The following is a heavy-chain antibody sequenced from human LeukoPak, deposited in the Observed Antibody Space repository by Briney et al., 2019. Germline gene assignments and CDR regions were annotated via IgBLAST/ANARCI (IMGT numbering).Heavy chain of an antibody. CDR2: IYHSGNT. V-gene: IGHV4-30-2*01. CDR3: ASLLRVDTAMVKGDY. J-gene: IGHJ4*02. D-gene: IGHD5-18*01. CDR1: GGSISSGGYS. Sequence: SETLALTCAVSGGSISSGGYSWIWIRQPPGKDLEWIGHIYHSGNTYYNPSLKSRVTISVDRSKNQFFVKLNSVTAADTAVYYCASLLRVDTAMVKGDYWGQGTLVTVSS.